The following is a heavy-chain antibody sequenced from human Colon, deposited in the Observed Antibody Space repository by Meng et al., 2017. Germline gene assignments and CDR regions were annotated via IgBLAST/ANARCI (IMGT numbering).Heavy chain of an antibody. Sequence: VQLQAVRQGLVRPSETLSLTFASSGGSVISNSYYWSWIRQPQGKGLEWIGFIYYSGSTNYNPSLKSRVTISVDTSKNQFSLKVSSVTAADTAVYYCARDSGYDKNWFDPWGQGTLVTVSS. J-gene: IGHJ5*02. D-gene: IGHD5-12*01. CDR2: IYYSGST. CDR1: GGSVISNSYY. CDR3: ARDSGYDKNWFDP. V-gene: IGHV4-61*01.